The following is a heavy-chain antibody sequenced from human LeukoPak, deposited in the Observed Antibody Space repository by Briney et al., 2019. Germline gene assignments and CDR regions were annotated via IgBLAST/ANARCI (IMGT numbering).Heavy chain of an antibody. CDR3: ARDFSRRRMVRGVQRTEPFDY. V-gene: IGHV3-33*01. CDR1: GFTFSSYG. J-gene: IGHJ4*02. D-gene: IGHD3-10*01. CDR2: IWSDGGTK. Sequence: PGGSLRLSCAASGFTFSSYGMHWVRQAPGKGLEWVTFIWSDGGTKYYADSVKGRFTISRDNAKNSLYLQMNSLRAEDTAVYYCARDFSRRRMVRGVQRTEPFDYWGQGTLVTVSS.